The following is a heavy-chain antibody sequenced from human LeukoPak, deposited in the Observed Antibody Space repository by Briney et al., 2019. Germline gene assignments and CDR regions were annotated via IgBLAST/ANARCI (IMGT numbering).Heavy chain of an antibody. J-gene: IGHJ5*02. CDR1: GGSISSYY. D-gene: IGHD4-17*01. CDR3: ARERLTTVTRWFDP. V-gene: IGHV4-4*07. Sequence: SETLSLTCTVSGGSISSYYWSWIRQPAGKGLEWIGRIYTSGSTNYNPSLKSRVTMSVDTSKNQFSLKLSSVTAADTAVYYCARERLTTVTRWFDPWGQGTLVTVSS. CDR2: IYTSGST.